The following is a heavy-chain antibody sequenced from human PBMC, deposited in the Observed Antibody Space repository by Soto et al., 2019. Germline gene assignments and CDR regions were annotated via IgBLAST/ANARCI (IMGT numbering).Heavy chain of an antibody. D-gene: IGHD1-20*01. CDR2: IYYGGST. CDR3: ARHNPLIGAPITPGLDP. V-gene: IGHV4-59*08. Sequence: SETLSLTCTVSGGSISSYYWSWIRQPPGKGLEGIGYIYYGGSTNYNPALKSRVTVSVDTSNNQFSLKLSSVTAAATAVYYCARHNPLIGAPITPGLDPRGQGTLVTVSS. CDR1: GGSISSYY. J-gene: IGHJ5*02.